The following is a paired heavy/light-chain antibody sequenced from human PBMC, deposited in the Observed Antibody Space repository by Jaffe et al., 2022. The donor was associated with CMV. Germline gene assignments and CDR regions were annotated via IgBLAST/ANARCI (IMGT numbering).Light chain of an antibody. CDR2: EVS. CDR1: SSDVGSYKF. Sequence: QSALTQPASVSGSPGQSITISCTGTSSDVGSYKFVSWYQQHPGKAPKLIIYEVSKWPSGVSDRFSGSKSGNTASLTISGLQAEDEADYYCCSYAGSVTWVFGGGTKLTVL. J-gene: IGLJ3*02. CDR3: CSYAGSVTWV. V-gene: IGLV2-23*02.
Heavy chain of an antibody. CDR3: ARIGGYRHDY. CDR1: GFTFTSYE. D-gene: IGHD3-16*02. CDR2: ISTSGSVM. V-gene: IGHV3-48*03. J-gene: IGHJ4*02. Sequence: EVQLVESGGGLVQPGGSLRLSCAASGFTFTSYELSWVRQAPGKGLEWVSYISTSGSVMYYADSVKGRFSISRDNAKNSLYLQMNSLRAEDTAVYYCARIGGYRHDYWGQGTLVTVSS.